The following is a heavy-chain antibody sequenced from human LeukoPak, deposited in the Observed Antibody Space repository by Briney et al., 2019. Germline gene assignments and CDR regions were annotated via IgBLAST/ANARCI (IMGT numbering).Heavy chain of an antibody. CDR1: GVSISSYY. V-gene: IGHV4-4*07. D-gene: IGHD3-3*01. J-gene: IGHJ1*01. CDR3: ARGGVVTQPGYFQH. CDR2: IYTSGST. Sequence: PSETLSLTCTVSGVSISSYYWNWIRQPAGKGLECIGRIYTSGSTNFNPSLKSRVTMSVDTSKNQFSLKLSSVTAADTAVYYCARGGVVTQPGYFQHWGQGTLVTVSS.